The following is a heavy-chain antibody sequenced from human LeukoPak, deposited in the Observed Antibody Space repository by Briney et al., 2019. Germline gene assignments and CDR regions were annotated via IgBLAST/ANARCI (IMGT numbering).Heavy chain of an antibody. J-gene: IGHJ4*02. CDR3: ARHFYDDYHYFDY. D-gene: IGHD4-17*01. Sequence: SETLSLTCTVSGGSISSYYWSWIRQPPGKGLEWIGYIYYSGSANYNPSLKSRVTISVDTSKNQFSLKLSSVTAADTAVYYCARHFYDDYHYFDYWGQGTLVTVSS. CDR1: GGSISSYY. CDR2: IYYSGSA. V-gene: IGHV4-59*08.